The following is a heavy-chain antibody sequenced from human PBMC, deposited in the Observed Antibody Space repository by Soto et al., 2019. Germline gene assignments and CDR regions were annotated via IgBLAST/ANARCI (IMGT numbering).Heavy chain of an antibody. J-gene: IGHJ4*02. D-gene: IGHD3-22*01. Sequence: PGGSLRLSCAASGFTFSSYGVNWVRQAPGKGPEWVSAISGSGSTVDYADSVKGRFTIFRDNSKNTLYLQMNSLRAEDTAVYYCTKVFYYYDSYCYYCLDYWGQGTMVTVSS. CDR2: ISGSGSTV. CDR3: TKVFYYYDSYCYYCLDY. V-gene: IGHV3-23*01. CDR1: GFTFSSYG.